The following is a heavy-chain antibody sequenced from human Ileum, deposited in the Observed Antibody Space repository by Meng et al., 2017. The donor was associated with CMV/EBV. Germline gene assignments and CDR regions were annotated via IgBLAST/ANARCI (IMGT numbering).Heavy chain of an antibody. D-gene: IGHD3-22*01. CDR2: LHHIGTT. CDR3: AKNGYYSLDS. J-gene: IGHJ5*01. V-gene: IGHV4-4*02. Sequence: LTFAVSGGSFRNNHWWRWVRQPPGEGLEWIGALHHIGTTTYNPSLKSRVAISLDESKTEFSLKVTSVAAADTAVYYCAKNGYYSLDSWSQGTLVTVSS. CDR1: GGSFRNNHW.